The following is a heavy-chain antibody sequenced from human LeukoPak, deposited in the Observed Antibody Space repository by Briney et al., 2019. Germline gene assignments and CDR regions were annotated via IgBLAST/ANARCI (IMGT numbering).Heavy chain of an antibody. CDR2: ISGGGDST. D-gene: IGHD4-17*01. V-gene: IGHV3-23*01. Sequence: GGSLRLSFAASGLSDSGYGMSRVRQAPGKGLEWVSTISGGGDSTFYAASVQGRFTISRDNSKSRLYLQVNSLRAEDTAVYYCAKSPTVTHQYYFDYWGQGILVTVSS. CDR1: GLSDSGYG. J-gene: IGHJ4*02. CDR3: AKSPTVTHQYYFDY.